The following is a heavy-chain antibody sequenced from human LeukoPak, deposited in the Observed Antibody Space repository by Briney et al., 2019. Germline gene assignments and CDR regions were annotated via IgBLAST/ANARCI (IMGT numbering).Heavy chain of an antibody. CDR1: GFTFSSYG. J-gene: IGHJ4*02. D-gene: IGHD3-22*01. CDR3: ARGEVITRSPSDY. Sequence: PGGPLRLSCAASGFTFSSYGMHWVRQAPGKGLEWVAVIWYDGSNKYYADSVKGRFTISRDNSKNTLYLQMNSLRAEDTAVYYCARGEVITRSPSDYWGQGTLVTVPS. V-gene: IGHV3-33*01. CDR2: IWYDGSNK.